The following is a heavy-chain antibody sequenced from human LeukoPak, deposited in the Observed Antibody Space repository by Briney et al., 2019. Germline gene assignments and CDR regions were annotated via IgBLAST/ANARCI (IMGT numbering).Heavy chain of an antibody. Sequence: ASVKVSCKASGYTFTSYYIHWVRQAPGQGLEWVGLINPSGGSTSYAQKSQGRVTMTRDTSTSTVYMELSSLRSEDTALYYCARESTWNDYSGQGTLVTVSS. D-gene: IGHD2/OR15-2a*01. V-gene: IGHV1-46*01. CDR3: ARESTWNDY. CDR2: INPSGGST. J-gene: IGHJ4*02. CDR1: GYTFTSYY.